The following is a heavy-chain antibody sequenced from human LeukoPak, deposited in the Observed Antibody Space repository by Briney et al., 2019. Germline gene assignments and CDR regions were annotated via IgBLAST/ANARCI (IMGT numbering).Heavy chain of an antibody. D-gene: IGHD6-13*01. CDR2: ISAYNGNT. V-gene: IGHV1-18*01. CDR1: GYTFTSYG. Sequence: ASVKVSCKASGYTFTSYGISWVRQAPGQGLEWMGWISAYNGNTNYAQKLQGRVTMTTDTSTSTAYMELRSLRSDDTAVYYCARDVTRGAAAGDSSWNYWGQGTLVTVSS. CDR3: ARDVTRGAAAGDSSWNY. J-gene: IGHJ4*02.